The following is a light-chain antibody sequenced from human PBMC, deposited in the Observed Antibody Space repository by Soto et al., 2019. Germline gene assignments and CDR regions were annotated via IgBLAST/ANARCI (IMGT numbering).Light chain of an antibody. CDR1: GSNIGENA. CDR2: SNG. CDR3: AAWDDSQKAML. V-gene: IGLV1-44*01. J-gene: IGLJ3*02. Sequence: QSVLTQPPSASGTPGQTVTISCSGTGSNIGENAVNWYRHLQGTAPQLFIYSNGLRPSGVPHQFSGSKSATAGSRAISGLQSEDEANYYCAAWDDSQKAMLFGGGTKLTVL.